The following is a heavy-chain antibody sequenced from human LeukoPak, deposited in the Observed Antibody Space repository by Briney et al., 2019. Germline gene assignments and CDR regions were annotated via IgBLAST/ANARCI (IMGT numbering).Heavy chain of an antibody. D-gene: IGHD6-19*01. Sequence: ASVTVSCKASGYTFTSYGISWVRQAPGQGLEWMGWISAYNGNTNYAQKLQGRVTMTTDTSTSTAYMELRSLRSDDTAVYYCAREGSGWYRGYYYYGMDVWGQGTTVTVSS. CDR3: AREGSGWYRGYYYYGMDV. J-gene: IGHJ6*02. CDR1: GYTFTSYG. CDR2: ISAYNGNT. V-gene: IGHV1-18*01.